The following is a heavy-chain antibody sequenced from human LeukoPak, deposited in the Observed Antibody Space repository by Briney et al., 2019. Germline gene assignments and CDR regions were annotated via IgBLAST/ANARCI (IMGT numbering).Heavy chain of an antibody. Sequence: SETLSLTCAVYGGSFSGYYWSWIRQPPGKGLEWIGEINHSGSTNYNPSLKSRVTISVDTSKNQFSLKLSSVTAADTAVYYCARSVRWFGELLTYYYYYMDVWGKGTTVTISS. V-gene: IGHV4-34*01. CDR1: GGSFSGYY. CDR2: INHSGST. D-gene: IGHD3-10*01. J-gene: IGHJ6*03. CDR3: ARSVRWFGELLTYYYYYMDV.